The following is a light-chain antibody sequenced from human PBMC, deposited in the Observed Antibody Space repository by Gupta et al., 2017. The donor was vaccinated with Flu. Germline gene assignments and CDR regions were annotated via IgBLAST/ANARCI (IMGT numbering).Light chain of an antibody. J-gene: IGKJ1*01. V-gene: IGKV3-20*01. Sequence: ELVLTQSPGSLSLSPGERVTLSCRASQSVSSSYLAWYQQKPGKAPRLLIYGATSRATAIPDRFSGGGSATDFTLTISRLEPEDFAAYYCQQYGSSLAWTFGQGTKVEI. CDR1: QSVSSSY. CDR3: QQYGSSLAWT. CDR2: GAT.